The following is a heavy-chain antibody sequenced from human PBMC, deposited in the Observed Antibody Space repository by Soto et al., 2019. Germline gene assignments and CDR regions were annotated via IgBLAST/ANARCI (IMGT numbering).Heavy chain of an antibody. CDR3: ARAGLWLGRHWFDP. CDR1: GGSFSGYY. Sequence: PSETLSLTCAVYGGSFSGYYWSWIRQPPGKGLEWIGEINHSGSTNYNPSLKSRVTISVDTSKNQFSLKLSSVAAADTAVYYCARAGLWLGRHWFDPWGQGTLVTAPQ. J-gene: IGHJ5*02. V-gene: IGHV4-34*01. CDR2: INHSGST. D-gene: IGHD5-18*01.